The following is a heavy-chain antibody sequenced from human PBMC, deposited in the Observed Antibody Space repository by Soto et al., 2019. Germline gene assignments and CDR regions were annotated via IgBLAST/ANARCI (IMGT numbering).Heavy chain of an antibody. V-gene: IGHV5-51*01. CDR3: ARCRISPFYYGMDV. J-gene: IGHJ6*01. CDR2: IYPGDSYP. Sequence: PVEPVTSSCEFAGDSFTRYWIVCVLQMPGKGLEWMGIIYPGDSYPRYSPSFQCQVTISADKSISTAYLQWSSLKASDTSMYYCARCRISPFYYGMDVWGQGTTFTVSS. CDR1: GDSFTRYW.